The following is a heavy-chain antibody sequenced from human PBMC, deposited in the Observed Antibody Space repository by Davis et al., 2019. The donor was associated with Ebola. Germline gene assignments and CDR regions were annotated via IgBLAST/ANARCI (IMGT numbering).Heavy chain of an antibody. D-gene: IGHD3-22*01. CDR1: GFTFSRYW. J-gene: IGHJ4*02. V-gene: IGHV3-21*01. Sequence: GGSLRLSCAASGFTFSRYWMHWVRQAAGKGLEWVSSISSSSSYIYYADSVKGRFTISRHNAKNSLYLQMNSLRAEDTAVYYCARVVTMIVVTWGQGTLVTVSS. CDR2: ISSSSSYI. CDR3: ARVVTMIVVT.